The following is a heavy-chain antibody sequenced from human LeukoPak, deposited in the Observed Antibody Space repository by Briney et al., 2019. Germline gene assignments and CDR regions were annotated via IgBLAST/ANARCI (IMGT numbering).Heavy chain of an antibody. CDR2: ISSSSSYI. CDR3: ARGSYSSGWSFDY. Sequence: GGSLRLSCAASGFTFSSYSMHWVRQAPGKGLEWVSSISSSSSYIYYADSVKGRFAISRDNAKNSLYLQMNSLRAEDTAVYYCARGSYSSGWSFDYWGQGTLVTVSS. J-gene: IGHJ4*02. V-gene: IGHV3-21*01. D-gene: IGHD6-19*01. CDR1: GFTFSSYS.